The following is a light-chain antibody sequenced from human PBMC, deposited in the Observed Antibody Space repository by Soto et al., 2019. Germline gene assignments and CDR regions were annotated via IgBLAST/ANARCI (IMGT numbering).Light chain of an antibody. J-gene: IGKJ4*01. CDR2: GAS. CDR3: QQYATSPRLT. Sequence: EIVLTQSPRTLSLSPGERVTLSCRASQSVSSGYLAWYQQKPGQAPRLVIYGASSRPTGIPDRFSGSGSGTDFTLTISRLEPEDFAVYYCQQYATSPRLTFGGGTKVEIK. V-gene: IGKV3-20*01. CDR1: QSVSSGY.